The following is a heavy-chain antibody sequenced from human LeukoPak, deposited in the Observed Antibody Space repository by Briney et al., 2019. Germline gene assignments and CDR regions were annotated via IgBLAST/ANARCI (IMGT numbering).Heavy chain of an antibody. Sequence: ASVKVSSKASGYTFTSYGISWARQAPGQGVEWMGWISAYNGNTNYAQKLQGRVTMTTDTSTSTAYMELRSLRSDDTAVYYCARGNDSSGYFNPYAEYFQHWGQGTLVTVSS. V-gene: IGHV1-18*01. CDR3: ARGNDSSGYFNPYAEYFQH. D-gene: IGHD3-22*01. CDR1: GYTFTSYG. J-gene: IGHJ1*01. CDR2: ISAYNGNT.